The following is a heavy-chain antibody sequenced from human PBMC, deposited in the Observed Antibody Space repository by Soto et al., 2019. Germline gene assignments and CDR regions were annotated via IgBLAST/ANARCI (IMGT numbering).Heavy chain of an antibody. D-gene: IGHD5-12*01. Sequence: EVQLVASGGVVVQPGGSLRISCAASGFTFDDDSMHWVRQAPGKGLEWVSLISWYGGSTYYAYSVNGRFTISRDNSKNSVYLQMSCLATEVTGFYYFGKDGAVSGYTNLDYWGEGALVTVSS. CDR3: GKDGAVSGYTNLDY. CDR1: GFTFDDDS. J-gene: IGHJ4*02. V-gene: IGHV3-43*01. CDR2: ISWYGGST.